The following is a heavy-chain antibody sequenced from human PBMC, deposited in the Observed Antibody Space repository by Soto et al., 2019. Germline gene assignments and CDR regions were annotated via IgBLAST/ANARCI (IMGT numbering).Heavy chain of an antibody. CDR1: GGSFSGYY. CDR2: INHSGST. CDR3: ARDPQLLEWLDYHYYGMDV. Sequence: SETLSLTCAVYGGSFSGYYWSWIRQPPGKGLEWIGEINHSGSTNYNPSLKSRVTISVDTSKNQFSLKLSSVTAADTAVYYCARDPQLLEWLDYHYYGMDVWGQGTTVTVSS. J-gene: IGHJ6*02. D-gene: IGHD3-3*01. V-gene: IGHV4-34*01.